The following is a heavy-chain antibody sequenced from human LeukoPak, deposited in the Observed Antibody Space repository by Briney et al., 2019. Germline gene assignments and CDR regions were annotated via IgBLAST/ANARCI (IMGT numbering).Heavy chain of an antibody. V-gene: IGHV3-7*01. D-gene: IGHD3-16*01. CDR3: ARVGDGWVYYYYMDV. Sequence: PGGSLRLSCAASGFTFSSYWMSWVRQAPGKGLEWVANIKQDGSEKYYVDSVKGRFTISRDNAKNSLYLQMNSLRAEDTAAYYCARVGDGWVYYYYMDVWGKGTTVTVSS. CDR1: GFTFSSYW. CDR2: IKQDGSEK. J-gene: IGHJ6*03.